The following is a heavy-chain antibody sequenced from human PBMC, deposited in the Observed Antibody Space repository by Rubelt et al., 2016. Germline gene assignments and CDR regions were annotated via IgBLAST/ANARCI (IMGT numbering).Heavy chain of an antibody. D-gene: IGHD3-22*01. CDR2: ISDSGGIT. J-gene: IGHJ4*02. V-gene: IGHV3-23*01. CDR3: AREGAYYDSSGYSIPHFDY. Sequence: GKGLEWVSTISDSGGITYYGDSVKGRFTISRDSAKSTLYLQMNSLGAEDTAVYFCAREGAYYDSSGYSIPHFDYWGQGTLVTVSS.